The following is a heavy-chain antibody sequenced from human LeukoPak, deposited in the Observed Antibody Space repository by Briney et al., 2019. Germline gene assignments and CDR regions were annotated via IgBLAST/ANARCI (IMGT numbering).Heavy chain of an antibody. CDR3: AKGGYDYVGDWFDP. CDR2: ISDSGGST. D-gene: IGHD3-16*01. V-gene: IGHV3-23*01. Sequence: GGSLRLSCAASEFTFSSYAMSWVRQAPGKGLEWVSAISDSGGSTYYAESVKGRFTISRDNAKNSLYLQMNSLRAEDMALYYCAKGGYDYVGDWFDPWGQGTLVTVSS. J-gene: IGHJ5*02. CDR1: EFTFSSYA.